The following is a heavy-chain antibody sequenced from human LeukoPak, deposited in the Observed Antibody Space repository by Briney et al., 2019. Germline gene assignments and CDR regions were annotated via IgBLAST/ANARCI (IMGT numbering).Heavy chain of an antibody. CDR2: IRYDESDK. Sequence: PGGSLRLSCATSGFTFSHYGMHWVRQAPGRGLDWVAHIRYDESDKYYADSVKGRFTISRDISKNTVYLQMNSLRVEDTAVYYCAKEREEQWLVYYYYYYMDVWGKGTTVTISS. D-gene: IGHD6-19*01. CDR3: AKEREEQWLVYYYYYYMDV. CDR1: GFTFSHYG. V-gene: IGHV3-30*02. J-gene: IGHJ6*03.